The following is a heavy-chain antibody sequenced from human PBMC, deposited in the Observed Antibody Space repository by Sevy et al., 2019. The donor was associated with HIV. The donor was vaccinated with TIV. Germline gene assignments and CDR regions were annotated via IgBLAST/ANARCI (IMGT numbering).Heavy chain of an antibody. CDR1: GFTFSSYW. J-gene: IGHJ5*02. D-gene: IGHD1-26*01. V-gene: IGHV3-74*01. CDR2: IKTDGSDT. CDR3: ARRPTDQSGSYWFDP. Sequence: GGSLRLSCAASGFTFSSYWMHWVRQAPEKGLVWVSRIKTDGSDTGYADSVKGRFTISRDNTKNTLYLQMNSLRAEDTAVYYCARRPTDQSGSYWFDPWGQGTLVTVSS.